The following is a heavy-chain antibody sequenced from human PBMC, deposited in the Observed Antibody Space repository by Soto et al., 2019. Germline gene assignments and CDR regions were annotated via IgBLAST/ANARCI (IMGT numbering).Heavy chain of an antibody. CDR3: AKDREGATDYFDY. Sequence: EVQLLESGGGLVQPGGSLRLSCAAYGFTFSSYAMSWVRQAPGKGLEWVSAISGSGGSTYYADSVKGRFTISRDNSKNTLYLQMNSLRAEDTAVYYCAKDREGATDYFDYWGQGTLVTVSS. D-gene: IGHD1-26*01. CDR1: GFTFSSYA. V-gene: IGHV3-23*01. J-gene: IGHJ4*02. CDR2: ISGSGGST.